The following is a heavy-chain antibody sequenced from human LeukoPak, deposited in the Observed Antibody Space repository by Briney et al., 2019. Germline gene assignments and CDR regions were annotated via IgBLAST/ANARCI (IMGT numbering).Heavy chain of an antibody. CDR3: AKDRDTAIDY. J-gene: IGHJ4*02. V-gene: IGHV3-30*18. CDR2: ISYDGSNK. CDR1: GFTFSSDG. D-gene: IGHD5-18*01. Sequence: PGGSLRLSCAASGFTFSSDGMHWVRQAPGKGLEWVAVISYDGSNKYYADSVKGRFTISRDNSKNTLYLQMNSLRAEDTAVYYCAKDRDTAIDYWGQGTLVTVSS.